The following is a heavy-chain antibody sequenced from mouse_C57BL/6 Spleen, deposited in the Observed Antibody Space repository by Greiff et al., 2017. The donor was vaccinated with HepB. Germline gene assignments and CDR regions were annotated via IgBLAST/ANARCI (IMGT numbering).Heavy chain of an antibody. J-gene: IGHJ1*03. CDR3: ARDCGTSLWYFDV. CDR1: GFTFSSYA. Sequence: EVQWVESGGGLVKPGGSLKLSCAASGFTFSSYAMSWVRRTPEKRLEWVATISDGGSYTYYPDNVKGRFTISRENAKNNLYLQMSHLKSDDTAMYYCARDCGTSLWYFDVWGTGTTVTVSS. CDR2: ISDGGSYT. D-gene: IGHD1-1*02. V-gene: IGHV5-4*01.